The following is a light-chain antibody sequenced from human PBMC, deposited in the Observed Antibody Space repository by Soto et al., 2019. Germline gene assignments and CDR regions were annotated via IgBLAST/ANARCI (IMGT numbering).Light chain of an antibody. J-gene: IGLJ2*01. Sequence: QSVLTQPPSVSAAPGQKVTISCSGSSANIGSNYVSWYQHLPGTAPKLVIYDSDRRPSEIPDRFSGSKSGTSATLDITGLQNGDEAEDYCGAWDGSLSVVLFGGGTKLTVL. CDR1: SANIGSNY. CDR3: GAWDGSLSVVL. V-gene: IGLV1-51*01. CDR2: DSD.